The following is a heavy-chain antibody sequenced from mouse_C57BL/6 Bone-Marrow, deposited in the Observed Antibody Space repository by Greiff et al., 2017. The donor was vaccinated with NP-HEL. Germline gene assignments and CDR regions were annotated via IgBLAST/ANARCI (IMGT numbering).Heavy chain of an antibody. D-gene: IGHD1-1*01. Sequence: EVMLVESGGGLVQPGGSLKLSCAASGFTFSDYYMYWVRQTPEKRLEWVAYISNGGGSTYYPDTVKGRFTISRDNAKNTLYLQMSRLKSEDTAMYYCARPTVGSSVWYFDVWGTGTTVTVSS. CDR2: ISNGGGST. CDR1: GFTFSDYY. CDR3: ARPTVGSSVWYFDV. V-gene: IGHV5-12*01. J-gene: IGHJ1*03.